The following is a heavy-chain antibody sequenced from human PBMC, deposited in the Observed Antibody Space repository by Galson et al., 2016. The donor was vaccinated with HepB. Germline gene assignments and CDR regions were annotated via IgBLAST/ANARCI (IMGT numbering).Heavy chain of an antibody. Sequence: SLRLSCAASGFTFSSYNMNWVRQAPGQGLEWVSSILSSRIYIYYADSVKGRFATSRDNAKNSLYLQMNSLRVEYTAVYYCARDVGYDSSRGAMDVWGQGTTVTVS. V-gene: IGHV3-21*01. CDR1: GFTFSSYN. J-gene: IGHJ6*02. D-gene: IGHD3-22*01. CDR3: ARDVGYDSSRGAMDV. CDR2: ILSSRIYI.